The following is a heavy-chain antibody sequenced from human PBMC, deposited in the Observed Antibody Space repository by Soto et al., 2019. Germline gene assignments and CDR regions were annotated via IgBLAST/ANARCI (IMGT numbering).Heavy chain of an antibody. CDR3: ARSGSGWPRWDY. Sequence: SETLSLTCTVSGGSISSYYWSWIRQPPGKGLEWIGYIYYSGSTNYNPSLKSRVTISVDTSKNQLSLKLSTVTAADTAVYYCARSGSGWPRWDYWGQGTLVTV. CDR1: GGSISSYY. CDR2: IYYSGST. J-gene: IGHJ4*02. V-gene: IGHV4-59*01. D-gene: IGHD6-19*01.